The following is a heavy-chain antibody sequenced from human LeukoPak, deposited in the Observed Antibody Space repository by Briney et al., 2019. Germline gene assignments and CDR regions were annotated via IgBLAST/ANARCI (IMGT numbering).Heavy chain of an antibody. J-gene: IGHJ4*02. CDR2: ISGSGGST. Sequence: ETLSLTCTVSGGSISSSSYYWGWIRQAPGKGLEWVSAISGSGGSTYYADSVKGRFTISRDNSKNTLYLQMNSLRAEDTAVYYCAKDPSVDCSGGSCYYTDYWGQGTLVTVSS. V-gene: IGHV3-23*01. D-gene: IGHD2-15*01. CDR1: GGSISSSSYY. CDR3: AKDPSVDCSGGSCYYTDY.